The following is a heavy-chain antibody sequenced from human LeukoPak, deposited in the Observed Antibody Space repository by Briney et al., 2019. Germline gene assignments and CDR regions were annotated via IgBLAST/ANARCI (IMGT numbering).Heavy chain of an antibody. CDR2: IYYSGSI. D-gene: IGHD2-15*01. V-gene: IGHV4-39*01. CDR3: ARQRGYCSGGSCYGMFDY. J-gene: IGHJ4*02. CDR1: GGSISSSNYY. Sequence: PSETLSLTCTVSGGSISSSNYYWGWIRQPPGKGLEWIGSIYYSGSIYYSPSLKSRVTISVDTSKNRFSLKLTSVTAADTAVYYCARQRGYCSGGSCYGMFDYWGQGTLVTVSS.